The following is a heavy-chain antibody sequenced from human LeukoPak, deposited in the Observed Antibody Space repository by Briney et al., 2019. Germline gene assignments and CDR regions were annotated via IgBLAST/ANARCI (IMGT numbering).Heavy chain of an antibody. CDR1: GGSISSYY. CDR3: AREGGGPRWLAP. V-gene: IGHV4-4*07. CDR2: INTSGSS. D-gene: IGHD6-25*01. Sequence: PSETLSLTCTVSGGSISSYYWSWIRQPAGKGLEWIGRINTSGSSNYNPSLRSRVTMSVDTSKNQFSLNLSSVTAADTAVYYCAREGGGPRWLAPWGQGTLVTVSS. J-gene: IGHJ5*02.